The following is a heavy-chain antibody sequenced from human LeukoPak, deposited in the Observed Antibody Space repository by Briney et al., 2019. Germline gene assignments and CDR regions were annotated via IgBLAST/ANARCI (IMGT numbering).Heavy chain of an antibody. V-gene: IGHV4-31*03. Sequence: PSQTLSLTCTVSGGSISGGGHYWSWIRQHPGKGLEWIGHVYFSGTTHYNPSLVSRVTISVDTSKNQFSLKLSSVTAADTAVYYCARDGGYDPLGWFDPWGQGTLVTVSS. D-gene: IGHD5-12*01. CDR2: VYFSGTT. CDR3: ARDGGYDPLGWFDP. J-gene: IGHJ5*02. CDR1: GGSISGGGHY.